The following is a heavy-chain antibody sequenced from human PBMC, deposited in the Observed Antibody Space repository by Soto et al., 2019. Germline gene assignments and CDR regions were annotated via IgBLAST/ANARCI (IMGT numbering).Heavy chain of an antibody. CDR1: GGSSSGGGCC. V-gene: IGHV4-30-2*01. Sequence: SETLCLSCAVAGGSSSGGGCCWSWIRQPPGKGLEWIGYIYHSGSTYYNPSLKSRVTISVDRSKNQFSLKLSSVTAADTAVYYCARGQVVAAQHWGQGTLVTVSS. CDR3: ARGQVVAAQH. J-gene: IGHJ4*02. CDR2: IYHSGST. D-gene: IGHD2-15*01.